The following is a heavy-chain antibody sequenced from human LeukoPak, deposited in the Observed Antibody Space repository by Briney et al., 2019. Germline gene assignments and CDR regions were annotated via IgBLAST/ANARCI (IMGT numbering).Heavy chain of an antibody. Sequence: GGSLRLSCAASGFTFSSYAMHWVRQAPGKGLEWVAVISYDGSNKYYADSVKGRFTISRDNSKNTLYLQMNSLRAEDTAVYYCARDLRRLRYCSSTSCPPLYGTDVWGQGTTVTVSS. CDR1: GFTFSSYA. J-gene: IGHJ6*02. CDR2: ISYDGSNK. D-gene: IGHD2-2*01. V-gene: IGHV3-30-3*01. CDR3: ARDLRRLRYCSSTSCPPLYGTDV.